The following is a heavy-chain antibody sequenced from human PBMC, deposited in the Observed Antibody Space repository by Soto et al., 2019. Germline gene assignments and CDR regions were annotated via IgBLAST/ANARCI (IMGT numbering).Heavy chain of an antibody. J-gene: IGHJ6*02. CDR3: ARADRTLVTSYGLDV. CDR2: INHSGTT. V-gene: IGHV4-34*01. D-gene: IGHD2-21*02. CDR1: GGSFSGFY. Sequence: PSETLSLTCAVSGGSFSGFYWTWIRQPPGEGLEWIGEINHSGTTNFNPSLRSRLTISLDSSKEHFSLKLTSMTAADAAVYYCARADRTLVTSYGLDVWGQGTTVTVSS.